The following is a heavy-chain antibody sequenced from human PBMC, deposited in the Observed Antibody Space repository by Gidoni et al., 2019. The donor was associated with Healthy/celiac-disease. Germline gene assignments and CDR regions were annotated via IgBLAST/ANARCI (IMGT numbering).Heavy chain of an antibody. CDR3: ARGAGEWELLFDY. CDR2: ISSSSSTI. CDR1: GFTFSRDS. Sequence: EVQLVESGGGLVQPGGSLSLSCAAPGFTFSRDSMNWVRQAPGKGLEWVSDISSSSSTIYYADSVKGRFTISRDNAKNSLYLQMNSLRDEDTAVYYCARGAGEWELLFDYWGQGTLVTVSS. J-gene: IGHJ4*02. V-gene: IGHV3-48*02. D-gene: IGHD1-26*01.